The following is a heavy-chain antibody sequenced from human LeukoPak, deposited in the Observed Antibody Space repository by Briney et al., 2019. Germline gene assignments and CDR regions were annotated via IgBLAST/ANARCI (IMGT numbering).Heavy chain of an antibody. CDR1: GFTFSSYA. Sequence: GGSLRLSCTASGFTFSSYAMSWVRQAPGKGLEWVSAISGSGGSTYYADSVKGRFTISRDNSKNTLYLQMNSLRAEDTAVYYCAKDLRDGYNLGAFDIWGQGTMVTVSS. CDR3: AKDLRDGYNLGAFDI. D-gene: IGHD5-24*01. CDR2: ISGSGGST. V-gene: IGHV3-23*01. J-gene: IGHJ3*02.